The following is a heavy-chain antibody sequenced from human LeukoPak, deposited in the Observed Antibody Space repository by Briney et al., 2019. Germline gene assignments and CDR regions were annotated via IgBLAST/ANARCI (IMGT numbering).Heavy chain of an antibody. Sequence: NLGESLKISCKGSGYSFTSYWIGWVRQVPGKGLEWMGIIYPVDSDTRYSPSFQGQVTISADKSNSTAYLQWSSLKASDTAMYYCARRRCSGGSCYSAYYFDYWGQGTLVTVSS. J-gene: IGHJ4*02. CDR3: ARRRCSGGSCYSAYYFDY. CDR2: IYPVDSDT. D-gene: IGHD2-15*01. V-gene: IGHV5-51*01. CDR1: GYSFTSYW.